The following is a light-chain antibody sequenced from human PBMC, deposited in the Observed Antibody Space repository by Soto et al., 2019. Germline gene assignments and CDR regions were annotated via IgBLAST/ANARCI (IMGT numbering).Light chain of an antibody. Sequence: QSALTQPASVSGSPGQSITISCTGTSSDVGGYNYVSWYQQHPGKAPKLMIYEVSNRPSGVSNRFSCSKSGNTASLTISGLQAEDEADYYCSSYTSSSTRVFGTGTKRTVL. V-gene: IGLV2-14*01. CDR1: SSDVGGYNY. CDR2: EVS. J-gene: IGLJ1*01. CDR3: SSYTSSSTRV.